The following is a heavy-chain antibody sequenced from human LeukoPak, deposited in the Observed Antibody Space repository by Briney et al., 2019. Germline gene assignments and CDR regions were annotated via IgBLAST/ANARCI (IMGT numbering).Heavy chain of an antibody. V-gene: IGHV1-69*13. CDR1: GGTFSCYA. D-gene: IGHD6-13*01. CDR3: ARGLAGYSSSRFDP. CDR2: IIPIFGTA. Sequence: SVKASCKASGGTFSCYAISWVRQAPGQGLEWMGGIIPIFGTANYAQKFQGRVTITADESTSTAYMELSSLRSEDTAVYYCARGLAGYSSSRFDPWGQGTLVTVSS. J-gene: IGHJ5*02.